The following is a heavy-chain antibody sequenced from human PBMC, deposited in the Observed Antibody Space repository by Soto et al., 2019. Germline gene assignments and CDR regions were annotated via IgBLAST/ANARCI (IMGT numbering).Heavy chain of an antibody. J-gene: IGHJ6*02. CDR1: GGTFSSYA. Sequence: QVQLVQSGAEVKKPGSSVKVSCKAAGGTFSSYAISWVRQSPGQGLEWMGGIIPISGTANYAQKFQGRVKITAEESTSTAYMELRSLRSEYKSVYYGARSQGSSTSLEIYYYYYYGMDVWGQGTTVTVSS. CDR3: ARSQGSSTSLEIYYYYYYGMDV. D-gene: IGHD2-2*01. CDR2: IIPISGTA. V-gene: IGHV1-69*01.